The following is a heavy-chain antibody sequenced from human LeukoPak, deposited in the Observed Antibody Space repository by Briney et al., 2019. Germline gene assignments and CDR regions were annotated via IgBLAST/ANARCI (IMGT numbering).Heavy chain of an antibody. J-gene: IGHJ6*02. CDR1: GYTFTSYD. Sequence: ASVKVSCKASGYTFTSYDINWVRRVTGQGLEWMGWMNPNSGNTGYAQKFQGRVTMTRNTSISTAYMELSSLRSEDTAVYYCARAYSYYDFWSGLVSYGMDVWGQGTTVTVSS. CDR3: ARAYSYYDFWSGLVSYGMDV. V-gene: IGHV1-8*01. D-gene: IGHD3-3*01. CDR2: MNPNSGNT.